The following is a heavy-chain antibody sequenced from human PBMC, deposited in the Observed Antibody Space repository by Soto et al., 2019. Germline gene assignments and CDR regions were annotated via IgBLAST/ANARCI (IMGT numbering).Heavy chain of an antibody. CDR1: GYTFTSYW. D-gene: IGHD3-9*01. CDR2: IYPGDSDT. V-gene: IGHV5-51*01. CDR3: ARTLRYFDCNFDY. Sequence: GESLKISCKGSGYTFTSYWIAWVRQMPGKGLECMGIIYPGDSDTRYSPSFQGQVTISADKSISTAYLQWSSLKASDTAMYYCARTLRYFDCNFDYWGQGTLVTVS. J-gene: IGHJ4*02.